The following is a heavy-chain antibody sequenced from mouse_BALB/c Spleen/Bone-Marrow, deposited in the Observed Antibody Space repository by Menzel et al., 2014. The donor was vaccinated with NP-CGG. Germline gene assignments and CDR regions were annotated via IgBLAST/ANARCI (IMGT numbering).Heavy chain of an antibody. J-gene: IGHJ4*01. D-gene: IGHD1-1*01. V-gene: IGHV1-4*01. CDR2: INPSSGYT. Sequence: VQVVESGAELARPGASVKMSCKASGYIFTSYTMHWVKQRPGQGLEWIGYINPSSGYTNYNQKFKDKATLTADKSSSTAYMQLSSLTSEDSAVYYCARCYYGSSNAMDYWGQGTSVTVSS. CDR1: GYIFTSYT. CDR3: ARCYYGSSNAMDY.